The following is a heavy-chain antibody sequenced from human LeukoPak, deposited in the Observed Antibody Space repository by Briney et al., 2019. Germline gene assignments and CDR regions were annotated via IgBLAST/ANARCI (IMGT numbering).Heavy chain of an antibody. D-gene: IGHD1-1*01. J-gene: IGHJ4*02. CDR2: SHYSGTT. CDR1: GASISSGGYY. Sequence: TSETLSLTCTVSGASISSGGYYWSWIRQQPGKGLEWIGYSHYSGTTYYNTSLKSRVAISVDTSKNQFSLKLSSVTAADTAVYYCARDGPTSVLWGQGTLVTVSS. V-gene: IGHV4-31*03. CDR3: ARDGPTSVL.